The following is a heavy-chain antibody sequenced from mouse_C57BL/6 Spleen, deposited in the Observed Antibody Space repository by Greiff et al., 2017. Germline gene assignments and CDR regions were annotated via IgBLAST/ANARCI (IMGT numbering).Heavy chain of an antibody. CDR1: GFTFSSYA. CDR3: TRGNYGSSFAY. D-gene: IGHD1-1*01. V-gene: IGHV5-9-1*02. J-gene: IGHJ3*01. CDR2: ISSGGDYI. Sequence: EVKVVESGEGLVKPGGSLKLSCAASGFTFSSYAMSWVRQTPEKRLEWVAYISSGGDYIYYADTVKGRFTISRDNARNTLYLQMSSLKSEDTAMYYCTRGNYGSSFAYWGQGTLVTVSA.